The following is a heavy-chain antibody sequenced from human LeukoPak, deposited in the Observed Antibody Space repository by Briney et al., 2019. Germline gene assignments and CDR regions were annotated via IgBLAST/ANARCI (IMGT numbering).Heavy chain of an antibody. CDR3: ATGLRYVGYNWFDP. V-gene: IGHV1-24*01. J-gene: IGHJ5*02. Sequence: ASVKVSCKVSGYTLTELSMHWVRQAPGKGLEWMGGFDPEDGETIYAQKFQGRVTMTEDTSTDTAYMELSSLRSEDTAVYYCATGLRYVGYNWFDPWGQGTLVTVSS. D-gene: IGHD3-9*01. CDR1: GYTLTELS. CDR2: FDPEDGET.